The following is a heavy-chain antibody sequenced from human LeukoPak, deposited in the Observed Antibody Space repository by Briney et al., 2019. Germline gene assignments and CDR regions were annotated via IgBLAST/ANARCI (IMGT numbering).Heavy chain of an antibody. J-gene: IGHJ4*02. CDR2: INPNSGGT. D-gene: IGHD6-19*01. Sequence: GASVRVSCRASGYTFTGYYMNWVRQAPGQGLEWMGWINPNSGGTNYAQKFQGRVTMTRDTSISTAYMELSRLRSDDTAVYYCARVGLRQWLVEEGYWGQGTLVTVSS. CDR1: GYTFTGYY. CDR3: ARVGLRQWLVEEGY. V-gene: IGHV1-2*02.